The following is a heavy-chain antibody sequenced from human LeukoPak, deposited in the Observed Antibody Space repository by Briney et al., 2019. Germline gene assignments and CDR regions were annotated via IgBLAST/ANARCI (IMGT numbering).Heavy chain of an antibody. D-gene: IGHD2-2*02. CDR2: KKEDGSEE. Sequence: GGSLRLSCAASGFTFSYYWMSWVRQAPGKGLEWVASKKEDGSEEYYVDSVKGRFTISRDNAQKSLSLQMNSLRDEDTAVYYCARAVSYTFDIWGHGTMVTVSS. J-gene: IGHJ3*02. V-gene: IGHV3-7*01. CDR3: ARAVSYTFDI. CDR1: GFTFSYYW.